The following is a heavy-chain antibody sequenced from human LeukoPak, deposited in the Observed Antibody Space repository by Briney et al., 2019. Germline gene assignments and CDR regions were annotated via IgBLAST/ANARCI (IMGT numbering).Heavy chain of an antibody. V-gene: IGHV3-69-1*01. J-gene: IGHJ3*02. D-gene: IGHD2-2*01. Sequence: PGGSLRLSCAASGFIFSNYNMNWVRQAPGKGLEWVASISSRRFTYYSDSVMGRFTVSRDNAKNSLFLQMNSLSAEDTAVYYCAKDIVPATPINAFDIWGQGTMVTVSS. CDR3: AKDIVPATPINAFDI. CDR2: ISSRRFT. CDR1: GFIFSNYN.